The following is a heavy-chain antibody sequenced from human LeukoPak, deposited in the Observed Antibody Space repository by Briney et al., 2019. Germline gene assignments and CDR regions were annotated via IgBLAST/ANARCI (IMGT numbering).Heavy chain of an antibody. CDR3: AKDSGPGAYYYYGMDV. CDR2: ISWNSGSI. CDR1: GFSFDDYA. V-gene: IGHV3-9*01. D-gene: IGHD1-1*01. Sequence: GGSLRLSCAASGFSFDDYAMHWVRQTPGKGLEWVSGISWNSGSIGYADSVKGRFTTSRDNAKNSLYLQMNSLRAEDTALYYCAKDSGPGAYYYYGMDVWGQGTTVTVSS. J-gene: IGHJ6*02.